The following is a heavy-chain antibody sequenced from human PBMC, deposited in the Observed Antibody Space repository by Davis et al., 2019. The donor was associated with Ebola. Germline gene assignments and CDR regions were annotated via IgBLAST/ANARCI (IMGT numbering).Heavy chain of an antibody. Sequence: GESLKISCKGSGYSFTSYWISWVRQMPGKGLEWMGRIDPSDSYTNYSPSFQGQVTISADKSISTAYLQWSSLKASDTAMYYCARRGGYCISTSCYAARSFDYWGQGTLVTVSS. CDR1: GYSFTSYW. J-gene: IGHJ4*02. D-gene: IGHD2-2*03. V-gene: IGHV5-10-1*04. CDR2: IDPSDSYT. CDR3: ARRGGYCISTSCYAARSFDY.